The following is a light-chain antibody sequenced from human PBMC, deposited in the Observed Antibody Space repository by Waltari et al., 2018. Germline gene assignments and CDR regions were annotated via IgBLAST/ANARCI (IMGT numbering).Light chain of an antibody. Sequence: EIVMTQSPATLSVSPGERATLSCRASQSVSSNLAWYQQNPGQAPRLLIYGGSTRTTGIPARCSGSGSGTDFTLTISSLQSEDFAVYYCQQYNNWPLTFGGGTKVEIK. CDR1: QSVSSN. V-gene: IGKV3-15*01. J-gene: IGKJ4*01. CDR2: GGS. CDR3: QQYNNWPLT.